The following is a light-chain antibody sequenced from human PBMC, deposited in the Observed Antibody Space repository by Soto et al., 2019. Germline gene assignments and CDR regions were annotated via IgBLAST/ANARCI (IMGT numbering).Light chain of an antibody. V-gene: IGLV2-11*01. CDR2: AAN. CDR3: CSYAGSFTWV. J-gene: IGLJ3*02. CDR1: TGDVGAYNF. Sequence: QSALTQPRSVSGSPGQSVTISCTGTTGDVGAYNFVSWYQLHPDKAPKLMIYAANKRPSGVPDRFSASKSGNTASLTISGLQAEDEADYYCCSYAGSFTWVFGGGTKLTVL.